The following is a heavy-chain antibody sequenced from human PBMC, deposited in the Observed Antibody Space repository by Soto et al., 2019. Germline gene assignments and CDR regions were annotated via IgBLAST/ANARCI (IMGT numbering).Heavy chain of an antibody. CDR3: ARVRYSSSDFDY. Sequence: SETMSLTCTVSGGSISSYYWSWIRQPPGKGLEWIGYIYYSGSTNYNPSLKSRVTISVDTSKNQFSLKLSSVTAADTAVYYCARVRYSSSDFDYWGQGTLVTVSS. J-gene: IGHJ4*02. D-gene: IGHD6-6*01. CDR2: IYYSGST. CDR1: GGSISSYY. V-gene: IGHV4-59*01.